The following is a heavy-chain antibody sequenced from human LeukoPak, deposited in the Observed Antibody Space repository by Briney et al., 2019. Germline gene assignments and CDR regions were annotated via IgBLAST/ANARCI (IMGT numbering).Heavy chain of an antibody. J-gene: IGHJ6*03. V-gene: IGHV1-2*02. CDR1: GYTFTGYY. D-gene: IGHD6-13*01. CDR2: INPNSGGT. CDR3: ARSSWDHYYYMDV. Sequence: ASVKVSCKASGYTFTGYYMHWVRQAPGQGLEWMGWINPNSGGTNYAQKFQGRVTMTRDTSISTAYMELSRLRSDDTAVYYCARSSWDHYYYMDVWGKGTTVTVSS.